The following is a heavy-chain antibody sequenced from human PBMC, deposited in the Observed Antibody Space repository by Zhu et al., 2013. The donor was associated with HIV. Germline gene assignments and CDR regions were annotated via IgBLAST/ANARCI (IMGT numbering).Heavy chain of an antibody. D-gene: IGHD3-16*02. CDR2: ISSGSSTI. Sequence: EVQLLESGGGLVQPGGSLRLSCAASGFTFSSYSLNWVRQAPGKGLEWVSYISSGSSTIYYADSVKGRFTISRDNAKNSLYLQMNSLRAEDTAVYYCARDVPQGDYVWGSYRYTPGYFDYWGQGTLVTVSS. J-gene: IGHJ4*02. V-gene: IGHV3-48*04. CDR1: GFTFSSYS. CDR3: ARDVPQGDYVWGSYRYTPGYFDY.